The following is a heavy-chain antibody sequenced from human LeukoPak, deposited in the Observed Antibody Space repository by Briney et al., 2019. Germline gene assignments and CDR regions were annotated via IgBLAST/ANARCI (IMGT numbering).Heavy chain of an antibody. CDR1: DGSLAGYY. J-gene: IGHJ5*02. CDR3: ARHYVRNSQFSFYT. Sequence: SETLSLTRIVYDGSLAGYYSSWIRQPPGKGLEWIGEINRSGSTNYNPSLKSRVTISVDTSKNQFSLKLSSVTAADTAVYYCARHYVRNSQFSFYTCGQGTLVTVSS. CDR2: INRSGST. V-gene: IGHV4-34*01. D-gene: IGHD4-17*01.